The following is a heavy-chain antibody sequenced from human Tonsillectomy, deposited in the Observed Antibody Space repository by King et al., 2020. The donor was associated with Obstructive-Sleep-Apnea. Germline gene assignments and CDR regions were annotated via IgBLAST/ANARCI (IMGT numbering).Heavy chain of an antibody. CDR3: AREGYGP. CDR1: GYSINSGYY. V-gene: IGHV4-38-2*02. D-gene: IGHD5-12*01. Sequence: QLQESGPGLVKPSETLSLTCTVSGYSINSGYYWGWIRQPPGKGLEWIGSVYHSGNTYYNPALKSRVTISVHTSQNQFSLRLFSVTAADTAVYYCAREGYGPWGQGALVTVSS. CDR2: VYHSGNT. J-gene: IGHJ5*02.